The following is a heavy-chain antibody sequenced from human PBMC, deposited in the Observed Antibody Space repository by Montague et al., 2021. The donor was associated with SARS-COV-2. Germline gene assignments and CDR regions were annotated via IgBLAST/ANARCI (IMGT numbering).Heavy chain of an antibody. V-gene: IGHV3-23*01. D-gene: IGHD3-10*01. CDR1: GFTFSNSA. CDR3: AKDSYYYGLGYGMDV. J-gene: IGHJ6*02. CDR2: SSGSDGGT. Sequence: SLRLSCAASGFTFSNSAMNWVRQAPGKGLEWVSCSSGSDGGTHYADSVKGRFTISRDNSKNVLYLQMNSLRAEDTALYYCAKDSYYYGLGYGMDVWGQGTTVTVSS.